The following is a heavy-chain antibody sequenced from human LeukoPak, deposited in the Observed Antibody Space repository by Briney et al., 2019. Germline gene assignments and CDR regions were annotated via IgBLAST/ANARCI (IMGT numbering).Heavy chain of an antibody. Sequence: PGGSLRLSCAASGFTFSNAWMSWVRQAPGKGLEWVAVISYDGSNKYYADSVKGRFTISRDNSKNTLYLQMNSLRAEDTAVYYCAGGGYYYYDFWSGQFDYWGQGTLVTVSS. CDR1: GFTFSNAW. J-gene: IGHJ4*02. CDR3: AGGGYYYYDFWSGQFDY. D-gene: IGHD3-3*01. V-gene: IGHV3-30*01. CDR2: ISYDGSNK.